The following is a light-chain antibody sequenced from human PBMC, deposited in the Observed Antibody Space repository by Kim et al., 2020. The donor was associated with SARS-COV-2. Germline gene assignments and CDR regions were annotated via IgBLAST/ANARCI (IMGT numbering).Light chain of an antibody. CDR2: AAS. V-gene: IGKV1-39*01. Sequence: ASLGDRVSISCRASQRISTYLNWYQQKPGKAPKVLISAASSLQSGVPSRFSGSGSGTDFTLTISSLQPEDFATYYCQQSYSTPLTFGGGTKVDIK. CDR1: QRISTY. CDR3: QQSYSTPLT. J-gene: IGKJ4*01.